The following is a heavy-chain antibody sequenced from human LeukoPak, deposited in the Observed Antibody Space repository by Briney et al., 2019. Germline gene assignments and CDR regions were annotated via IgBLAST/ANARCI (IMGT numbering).Heavy chain of an antibody. Sequence: GGSLRLFCAASGFTFSSYAMGWVRQAPGKGLEWVSAISGSGGSTYYADSVKGRFTISRDNAKISLYLQMNSLRAEDTAVYYCARLLAYGSGAEAFDYWGQGALVTVSS. J-gene: IGHJ4*02. V-gene: IGHV3-23*01. CDR3: ARLLAYGSGAEAFDY. D-gene: IGHD3-10*01. CDR2: ISGSGGST. CDR1: GFTFSSYA.